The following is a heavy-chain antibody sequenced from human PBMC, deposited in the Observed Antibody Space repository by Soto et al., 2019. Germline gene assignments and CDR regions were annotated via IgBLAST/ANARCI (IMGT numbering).Heavy chain of an antibody. J-gene: IGHJ6*03. D-gene: IGHD2-2*01. V-gene: IGHV3-7*04. CDR3: ARGCSSTSCRYYYYMDV. CDR1: GFTFSSYW. CDR2: IKQDGSEK. Sequence: GGSLRLSCAASGFTFSSYWMSWVRQAPGKGLEWVANIKQDGSEKYYVDSVKGRFTISRDNAKNSLYLQMNSLRAEDTAVYYCARGCSSTSCRYYYYMDVWGKGTTVTVSS.